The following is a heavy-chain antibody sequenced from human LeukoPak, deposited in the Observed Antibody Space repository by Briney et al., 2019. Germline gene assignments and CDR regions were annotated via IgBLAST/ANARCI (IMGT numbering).Heavy chain of an antibody. J-gene: IGHJ4*02. CDR1: GYSISSGYY. CDR3: ARDQLLSYYFDY. Sequence: SETLSLTCAVSGYSISSGYYWGWIRQPPGKGLEWIGSIYHSGSTYYTPSLKSRVTISVDTSKNQFSLKLSSVTAADTAVYYCARDQLLSYYFDYWGQGTLVTVSS. CDR2: IYHSGST. V-gene: IGHV4-38-2*02. D-gene: IGHD2-2*01.